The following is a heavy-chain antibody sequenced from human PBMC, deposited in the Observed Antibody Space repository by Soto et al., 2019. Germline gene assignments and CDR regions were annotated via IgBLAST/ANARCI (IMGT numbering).Heavy chain of an antibody. D-gene: IGHD3-22*01. CDR3: SRYKSSSGYYYVDYFQH. CDR1: GFTFSSYA. Sequence: QVQLVESGGGVVQPGRSLRLSCAASGFTFSSYAMHWVRQAPGKGLEWVAVISYEGSNKYYADSVKGRFTISRANSKNTLYLQMNSLRAEDTAVYYCSRYKSSSGYYYVDYFQHWGQGTLVTVSS. J-gene: IGHJ1*01. CDR2: ISYEGSNK. V-gene: IGHV3-30-3*01.